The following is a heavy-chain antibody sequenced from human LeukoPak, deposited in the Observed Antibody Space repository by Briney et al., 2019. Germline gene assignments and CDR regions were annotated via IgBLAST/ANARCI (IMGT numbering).Heavy chain of an antibody. CDR2: INPNSGDT. Sequence: ASVKVSCKASGYTFTGYYMHWVRQAPGQGLEWMGWINPNSGDTNYAQNFQGRVTMTSDTSISTAYMELSRLKSDDTAVYYCAREEADSGSYYVDYWGQGTLVTVSS. V-gene: IGHV1-2*02. J-gene: IGHJ4*02. CDR3: AREEADSGSYYVDY. CDR1: GYTFTGYY. D-gene: IGHD1-26*01.